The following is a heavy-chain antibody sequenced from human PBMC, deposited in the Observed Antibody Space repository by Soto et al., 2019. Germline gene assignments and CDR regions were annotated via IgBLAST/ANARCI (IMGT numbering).Heavy chain of an antibody. CDR1: GYTLTELS. CDR3: ATVHTAMGYSSGSKPYYFDY. V-gene: IGHV1-24*01. Sequence: ASVKVSCKVSGYTLTELSMHWVRQAPGKGLEWMGGFDPEDGETIYAQKFQGRVTMTEDTSTDTAYMELSSLRSEDTAVYYCATVHTAMGYSSGSKPYYFDYWGQGTLVTVSS. J-gene: IGHJ4*02. D-gene: IGHD3-22*01. CDR2: FDPEDGET.